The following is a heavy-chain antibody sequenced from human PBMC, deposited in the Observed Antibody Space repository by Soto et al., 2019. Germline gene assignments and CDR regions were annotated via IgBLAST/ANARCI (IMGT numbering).Heavy chain of an antibody. CDR2: INPNSGGT. Sequence: ASVKVSCKASGYTFTVYYMHWVRQAPGQGLEWMGWINPNSGGTNYAQKFQGRVTMTRDTSISTAYMELSRLRSDDTAVYYCARDSGSYSGGELDYWGQGTLVTV. V-gene: IGHV1-2*02. J-gene: IGHJ4*02. CDR3: ARDSGSYSGGELDY. CDR1: GYTFTVYY. D-gene: IGHD1-26*01.